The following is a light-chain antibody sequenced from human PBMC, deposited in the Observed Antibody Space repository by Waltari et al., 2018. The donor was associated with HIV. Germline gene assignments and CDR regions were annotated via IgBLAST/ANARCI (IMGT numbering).Light chain of an antibody. CDR2: YDS. Sequence: SSVLTQSPSVSVAPGQTASITCGGNNIGSESVHWYQKKPGQAPVLVIYYDSDRPSGIPERVSGSKSGNTATLTISRVEAGDEADYYCQVWDSTTDHYVFGTGAKVTVL. CDR1: NIGSES. V-gene: IGLV3-21*04. J-gene: IGLJ1*01. CDR3: QVWDSTTDHYV.